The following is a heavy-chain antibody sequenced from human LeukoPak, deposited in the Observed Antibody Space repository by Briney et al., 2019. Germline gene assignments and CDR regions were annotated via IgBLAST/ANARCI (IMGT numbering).Heavy chain of an antibody. CDR1: GYTFTDYH. CDR2: INPNTGGT. V-gene: IGHV1-2*02. D-gene: IGHD5-24*01. CDR3: ARGGHGHTQNDY. J-gene: IGHJ4*02. Sequence: ASVKVSCKASGYTFTDYHMHWVRQAPGQGLEWMGWINPNTGGTNYALSFQGRVTMTRDTSIRTSYMELSSLLSDDTALYYCARGGHGHTQNDYWGQGTLVTVSS.